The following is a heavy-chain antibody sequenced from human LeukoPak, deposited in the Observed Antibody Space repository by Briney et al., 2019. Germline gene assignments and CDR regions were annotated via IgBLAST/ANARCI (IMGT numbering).Heavy chain of an antibody. CDR2: ISSRSSNI. Sequence: GGSLRLSCAASGFTFSSYSMNWVRQAPGKGLEWVSYISSRSSNIYYADSVKGRFTISRDNAKNSLYLQMNSLRDEDTAVYYCARGPSSQFRTDYWGQGTLVTVSS. V-gene: IGHV3-48*02. D-gene: IGHD2-2*01. CDR3: ARGPSSQFRTDY. CDR1: GFTFSSYS. J-gene: IGHJ4*02.